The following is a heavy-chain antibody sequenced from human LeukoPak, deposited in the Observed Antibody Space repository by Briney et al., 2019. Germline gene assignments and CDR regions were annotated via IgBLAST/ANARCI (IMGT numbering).Heavy chain of an antibody. Sequence: SVKVSCKASGGTFSSYAISWVRQAPGQGHEWMGRIIPILGIANYAQKFQGRVTITADKSTSTAYMELSSLRSEDTAVYYCARDGIGLAAAGTDYWGQGTLVTVSS. D-gene: IGHD6-13*01. CDR3: ARDGIGLAAAGTDY. V-gene: IGHV1-69*04. J-gene: IGHJ4*02. CDR1: GGTFSSYA. CDR2: IIPILGIA.